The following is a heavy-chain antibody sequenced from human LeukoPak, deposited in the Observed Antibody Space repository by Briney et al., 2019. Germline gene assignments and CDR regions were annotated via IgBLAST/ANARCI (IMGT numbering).Heavy chain of an antibody. V-gene: IGHV1-46*01. CDR3: ARLPGLRLGELSFDY. D-gene: IGHD3-16*02. CDR1: GYTFTSYY. CDR2: INPSGGST. J-gene: IGHJ4*02. Sequence: GASVNVSCKASGYTFTSYYMHWVRQAPGQGLEWMGIINPSGGSTSYAQKFQGRVTMTRDTSTSTVYMELSSLRSEDTAVYYCARLPGLRLGELSFDYWGQGTLVTVSS.